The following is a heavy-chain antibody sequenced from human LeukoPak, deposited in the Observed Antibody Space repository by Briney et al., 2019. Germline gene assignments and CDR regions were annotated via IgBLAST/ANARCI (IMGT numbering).Heavy chain of an antibody. V-gene: IGHV1-69*06. CDR3: ARGVWGVVVALDAFDI. CDR2: IIPIFGTA. D-gene: IGHD2-15*01. J-gene: IGHJ3*02. CDR1: GGTFSSYA. Sequence: ASVKVSCKASGGTFSSYAISWVRQAPGQGLEWMGGIIPIFGTANYAQKFQGRVTITADKSTSTAYMELSSLRSEDTAVYYCARGVWGVVVALDAFDIWGQGTMVTVSS.